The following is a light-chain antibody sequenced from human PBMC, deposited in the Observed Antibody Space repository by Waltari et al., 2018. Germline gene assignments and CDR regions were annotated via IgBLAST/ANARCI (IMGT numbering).Light chain of an antibody. V-gene: IGKV1-9*01. J-gene: IGKJ5*01. Sequence: DIQLTQSPSFLSPSVGDRATITGRASQGISNYLACYQQKPGKPPKLLIYAASTLQSGVPSSFSGSGSGTEFTLTISSLQPEDFATYYCQHLNRYPITFGQGTRLEIK. CDR3: QHLNRYPIT. CDR1: QGISNY. CDR2: AAS.